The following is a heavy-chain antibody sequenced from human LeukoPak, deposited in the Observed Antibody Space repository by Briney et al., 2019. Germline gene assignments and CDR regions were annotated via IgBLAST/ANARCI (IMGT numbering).Heavy chain of an antibody. CDR2: IIPILGIA. V-gene: IGHV1-69*04. D-gene: IGHD1-7*01. CDR1: GGTFSSYA. J-gene: IGHJ4*02. CDR3: AGGTSYYFDY. Sequence: RASVKVSCKASGGTFSSYAISWVRQAPGEGLEWMGRIIPILGIANYAQKFQGRVTITADKSTSTAYMELSSLRSEDTAVYYCAGGTSYYFDYWGQGTLVTVSS.